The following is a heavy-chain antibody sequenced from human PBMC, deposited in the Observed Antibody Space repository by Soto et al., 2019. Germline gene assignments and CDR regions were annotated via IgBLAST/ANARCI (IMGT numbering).Heavy chain of an antibody. V-gene: IGHV1-58*01. CDR3: AAGEYHDTSGYSSDY. Sequence: QMQLVQSGPEVKKPGTSVKVSCKVSGFTFITSTVQWVRQARGQPLEWIGWIVVGSGNTIYAQKFQERVPFTRDEYTSTAYMELSSLRSEDTGVYYCAAGEYHDTSGYSSDYWGQGTLVTVSS. CDR2: IVVGSGNT. J-gene: IGHJ4*02. D-gene: IGHD3-3*01. CDR1: GFTFITST.